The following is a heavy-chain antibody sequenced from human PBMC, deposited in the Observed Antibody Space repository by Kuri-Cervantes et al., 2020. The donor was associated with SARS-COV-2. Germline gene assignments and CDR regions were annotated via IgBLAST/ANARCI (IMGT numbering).Heavy chain of an antibody. CDR3: ARDSSGDYYYGMDV. Sequence: GSLRLSCTVSGGSISSYYWSWIRQPPGKGLEWIGYIYYSGSTNYNPSLKSRVTISVDTSKNQFSLKLSSVTAADTAVYYCARDSSGDYYYGMDVWGQGTTVTVSS. V-gene: IGHV4-59*01. D-gene: IGHD3-3*01. CDR1: GGSISSYY. J-gene: IGHJ6*02. CDR2: IYYSGST.